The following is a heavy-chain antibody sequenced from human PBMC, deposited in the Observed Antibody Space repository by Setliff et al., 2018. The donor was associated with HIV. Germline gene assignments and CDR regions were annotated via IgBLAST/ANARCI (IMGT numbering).Heavy chain of an antibody. V-gene: IGHV3-74*01. D-gene: IGHD6-6*01. CDR3: AKARSEYQLMPWYYYMDV. CDR2: IKGDGSGT. CDR1: GFTFSNYW. J-gene: IGHJ6*03. Sequence: GGSLRLSCAVSGFTFSNYWMHWVRQVPGKGLVWAARIKGDGSGTRYADSVKGRFTISRDNSKKTLYLQMNSLRPEDTAVYHCAKARSEYQLMPWYYYMDVWGQGTTVTVSS.